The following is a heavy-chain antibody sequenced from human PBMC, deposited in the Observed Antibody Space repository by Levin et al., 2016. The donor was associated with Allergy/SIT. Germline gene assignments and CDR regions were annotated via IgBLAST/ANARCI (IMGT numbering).Heavy chain of an antibody. CDR1: GYTFTSYD. Sequence: ASVKVSCKASGYTFTSYDINWVRQAPGQGLEWMGIINPSGGSTSYAQKFQGRVTMTRDTSTSTVYMELSSLRSEDTAVYYCAKETGTTKINWFDPWGQGTLVTVSS. V-gene: IGHV1-46*01. D-gene: IGHD1-7*01. CDR2: INPSGGST. CDR3: AKETGTTKINWFDP. J-gene: IGHJ5*02.